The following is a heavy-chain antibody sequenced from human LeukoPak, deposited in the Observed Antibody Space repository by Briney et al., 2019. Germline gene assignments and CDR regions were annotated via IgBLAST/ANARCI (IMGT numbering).Heavy chain of an antibody. CDR3: ARDLGEQKLTTENDF. CDR1: GFIFSDYY. V-gene: IGHV3-11*04. J-gene: IGHJ4*02. Sequence: GGSLRLSCAASGFIFSDYYMGWVRQAPGKGLEWVSYISNKGSSSTTYYADSVKGRFTISRDNDKSTLYLQLNSLRVEDTAVYYCARDLGEQKLTTENDFWGQGTLVTVSS. CDR2: ISNKGSSSTT. D-gene: IGHD3-16*01.